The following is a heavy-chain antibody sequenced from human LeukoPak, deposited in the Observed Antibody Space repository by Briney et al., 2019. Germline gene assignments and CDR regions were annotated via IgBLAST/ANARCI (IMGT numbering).Heavy chain of an antibody. J-gene: IGHJ6*03. CDR1: GFTFSSYG. CDR2: IWYDGSNK. D-gene: IGHD2-2*01. Sequence: PGGSLRLSCAASGFTFSSYGMHWVRQAPGKGLEWVAFIWYDGSNKYYADSVKGRFTISRDNYKNTLYLQMNSLRAEDTAVYYCAKDRVDCSSTSCLYYYYYYMDVWGKGTTVTVSS. CDR3: AKDRVDCSSTSCLYYYYYYMDV. V-gene: IGHV3-30*02.